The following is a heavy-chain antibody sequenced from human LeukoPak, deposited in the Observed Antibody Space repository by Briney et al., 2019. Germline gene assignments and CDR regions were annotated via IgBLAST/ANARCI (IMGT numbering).Heavy chain of an antibody. Sequence: SETLSLTCTVSGGSISSSSYYWGWIRQPPGTGLEWIGSIHYSGSTNYNPSLKSRVTISVDTSKNQFSLKLSSVTAADTAVYYCARGGGRGYDFWSGYYKLFDYWGQGTLVTVSS. CDR3: ARGGGRGYDFWSGYYKLFDY. CDR2: IHYSGST. V-gene: IGHV4-39*07. D-gene: IGHD3-3*01. CDR1: GGSISSSSYY. J-gene: IGHJ4*02.